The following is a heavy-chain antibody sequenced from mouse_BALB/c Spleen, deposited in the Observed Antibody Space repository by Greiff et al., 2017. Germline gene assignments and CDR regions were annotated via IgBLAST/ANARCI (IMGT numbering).Heavy chain of an antibody. J-gene: IGHJ1*01. CDR2: IYPSDSYT. D-gene: IGHD1-1*01. V-gene: IGHV1-69*02. Sequence: QVQLQHSGAELVRPGASVKLSCKASGYTFTSYWIHWVKQRPGQGLEWIGNIYPSDSYTNYNQKFKDKATLTVDKSSSTAYMQLSSQTSEDSAVYYCTRSSSEGYFDVWGAGTTVTVAS. CDR3: TRSSSEGYFDV. CDR1: GYTFTSYW.